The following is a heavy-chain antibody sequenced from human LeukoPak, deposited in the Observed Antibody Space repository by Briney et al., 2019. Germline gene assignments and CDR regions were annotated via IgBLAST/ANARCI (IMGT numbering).Heavy chain of an antibody. J-gene: IGHJ4*02. CDR1: GGSISSYY. CDR2: IYYSGST. Sequence: PSDTLSLTCTVSGGSISSYYWSWIRQPPGKGQEWIGYIYYSGSTNYNPSLKSRVTISVDTSKNQFSLKLSSVTAADTAVYYCARHVGYSYGYPDYWGQGTLVTVSS. D-gene: IGHD5-18*01. CDR3: ARHVGYSYGYPDY. V-gene: IGHV4-59*08.